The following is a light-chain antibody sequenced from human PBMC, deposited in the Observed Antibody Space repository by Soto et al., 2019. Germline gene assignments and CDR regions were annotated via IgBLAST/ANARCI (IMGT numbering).Light chain of an antibody. CDR1: QSIATY. Sequence: DIQMTQSPSSLSASVGDRVTITCRASQSIATYFNWYQQKPGKAPKLLIYAASSLQSGVPSRFSGSASGTDFTLTISSLQPEDFATYYCQQSYSTLFTFGRGTKVDIK. CDR2: AAS. J-gene: IGKJ3*01. V-gene: IGKV1-39*01. CDR3: QQSYSTLFT.